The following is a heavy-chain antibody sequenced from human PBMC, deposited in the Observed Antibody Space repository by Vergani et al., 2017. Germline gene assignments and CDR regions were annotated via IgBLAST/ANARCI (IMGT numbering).Heavy chain of an antibody. CDR3: VKEKIDLGSYFFDS. Sequence: EVQLLESGGGLVQPGGSLRLSCAASGFTFSDFSMSWVRQAPGKGLEWVAFIGSSGPYINYADSVKGRFIISRDNTNNSLFLQLRSLRAEDAAIYYCVKEKIDLGSYFFDSWGHGILVTVSS. J-gene: IGHJ4*01. CDR1: GFTFSDFS. CDR2: IGSSGPYI. V-gene: IGHV3-21*04. D-gene: IGHD2/OR15-2a*01.